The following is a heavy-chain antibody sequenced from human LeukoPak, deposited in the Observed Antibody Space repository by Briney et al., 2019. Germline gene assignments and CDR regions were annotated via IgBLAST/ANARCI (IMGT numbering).Heavy chain of an antibody. V-gene: IGHV4-39*07. CDR2: IYYSEGT. J-gene: IGHJ4*02. D-gene: IGHD2-15*01. Sequence: SETLSLTCTVSGDSISSRSYYWGWIRQPPGKGLEWIGSIYYSEGTYYNPSLKSRVTVSIDTSKNQFSLKLNSVTAADTAVYYRARDRYCSGRSCYGPPDYWGQGVLVTVSS. CDR1: GDSISSRSYY. CDR3: ARDRYCSGRSCYGPPDY.